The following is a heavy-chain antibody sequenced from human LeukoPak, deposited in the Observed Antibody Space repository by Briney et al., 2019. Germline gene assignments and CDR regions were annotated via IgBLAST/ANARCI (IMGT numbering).Heavy chain of an antibody. CDR2: ISAYNGNT. Sequence: ASVKVSCKASGYTFTSYGISWVRQAPGQGLEWMGWISAYNGNTNYAQKLQGRVTMTTDTSTSTAYMELRSLRSDDTAVYYCARANIVVVPAAISGWFDPWGQGTLVTVSS. J-gene: IGHJ5*02. D-gene: IGHD2-2*02. V-gene: IGHV1-18*01. CDR1: GYTFTSYG. CDR3: ARANIVVVPAAISGWFDP.